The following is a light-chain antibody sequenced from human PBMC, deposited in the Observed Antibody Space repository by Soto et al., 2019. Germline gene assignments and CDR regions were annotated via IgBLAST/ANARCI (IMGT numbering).Light chain of an antibody. V-gene: IGLV1-40*01. Sequence: QSVLTQSPSVSGAPGQRVTISCTGSSSNIGAGYDVHWYQQLPGTAPKLLIYGNSNRPSGVPDRFSGSKSGTSASLAITGLQAEDEADCYCQSYDSSLSGSVFGGGTKLTVL. CDR3: QSYDSSLSGSV. CDR1: SSNIGAGYD. CDR2: GNS. J-gene: IGLJ2*01.